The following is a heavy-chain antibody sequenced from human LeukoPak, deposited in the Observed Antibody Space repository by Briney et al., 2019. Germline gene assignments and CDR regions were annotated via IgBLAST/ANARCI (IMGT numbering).Heavy chain of an antibody. CDR2: IKSNTDRGTA. Sequence: GGSLRLSCAASGFTFSNAWMNWVRQAPGKGLEGVGRIKSNTDRGTADYAAPVKGRFTISRADSKTTLYLQMNSLKTEDTAVYYCTTDYFDYWGQGTLVTVSS. V-gene: IGHV3-15*07. J-gene: IGHJ4*02. CDR3: TTDYFDY. CDR1: GFTFSNAW.